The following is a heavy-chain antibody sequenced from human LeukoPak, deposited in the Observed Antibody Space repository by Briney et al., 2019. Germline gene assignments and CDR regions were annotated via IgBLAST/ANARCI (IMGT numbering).Heavy chain of an antibody. J-gene: IGHJ6*03. CDR3: ARRVRGSSLGRYYYYYMDV. D-gene: IGHD1-26*01. CDR2: IYNSGST. Sequence: SETLSLTCAVSGYSISSGYYWGWIRPPPGKGLEWIGSIYNSGSTYYNPSLKSRVTISVDTSKNQFSLKLSSVTAADTAVYYCARRVRGSSLGRYYYYYMDVWGKGTTVTVSS. V-gene: IGHV4-38-2*01. CDR1: GYSISSGYY.